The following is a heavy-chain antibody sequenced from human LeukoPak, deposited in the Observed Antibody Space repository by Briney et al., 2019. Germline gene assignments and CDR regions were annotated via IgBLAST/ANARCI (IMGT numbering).Heavy chain of an antibody. Sequence: ASVKVSCKASGYTFTAFFIHGVRRAPGQGLEWMAKLIPSRGSPSYAQKFQDRVTVTSDTSTSTVHMELRSLRSDDSAVYYCARGAHQHSDSWGQGTLVSVSS. CDR2: LIPSRGSP. CDR3: ARGAHQHSDS. CDR1: GYTFTAFF. J-gene: IGHJ4*02. V-gene: IGHV1-46*01. D-gene: IGHD2-2*01.